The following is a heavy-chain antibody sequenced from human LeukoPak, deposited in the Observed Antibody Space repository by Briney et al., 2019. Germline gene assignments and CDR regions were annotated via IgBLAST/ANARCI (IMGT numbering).Heavy chain of an antibody. J-gene: IGHJ4*02. CDR1: GYSFTGYY. D-gene: IGHD2-15*01. CDR2: INPNSGGT. V-gene: IGHV1-2*06. Sequence: ASVHVSCKASGYSFTGYYIHWVRQAPGQGLEWMGRINPNSGGTNYAQKFQVRLTMTRDTSTSTAYMELSRLTSDDTAVYFCARDLEALAAIDYWGQGTLVTVSS. CDR3: ARDLEALAAIDY.